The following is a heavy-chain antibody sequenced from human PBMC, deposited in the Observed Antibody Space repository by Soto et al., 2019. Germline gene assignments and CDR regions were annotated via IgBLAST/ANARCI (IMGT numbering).Heavy chain of an antibody. Sequence: LRLSCAASGFAFSSYAMHWVRQAPGKGLEWVAVISYDGSNKYYADSVKGRFTISRDNSKNTLYLQMNSLRAEDTAVYYCARDSGYDSNYFDYWGQGTLVTVSS. CDR3: ARDSGYDSNYFDY. CDR2: ISYDGSNK. CDR1: GFAFSSYA. V-gene: IGHV3-30-3*01. D-gene: IGHD5-12*01. J-gene: IGHJ4*02.